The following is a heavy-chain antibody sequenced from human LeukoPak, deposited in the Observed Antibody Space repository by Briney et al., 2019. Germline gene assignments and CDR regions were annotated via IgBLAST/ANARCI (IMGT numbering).Heavy chain of an antibody. CDR3: ANAYYFDSRGSYYFDS. V-gene: IGHV3-23*01. CDR2: ISGSGST. D-gene: IGHD3-22*01. CDR1: GFTLSSYA. Sequence: GGSLRLSCAASGFTLSSYAMSWVRQAPGKGLEWVSAISGSGSTYYADFVKGRFTISRDNSKNTLYLQMNSLRAEDTAVYYCANAYYFDSRGSYYFDSWGQGTLVTVSS. J-gene: IGHJ4*02.